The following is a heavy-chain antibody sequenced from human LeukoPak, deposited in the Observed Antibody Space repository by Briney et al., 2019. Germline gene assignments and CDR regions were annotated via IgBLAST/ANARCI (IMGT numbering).Heavy chain of an antibody. CDR3: ARDFVQSNDGR. Sequence: PGGSLRLSCAASGFTVSSNYMSWVRQAPGKGLEWVSYISSSSSTIYYADSVKGRFTISRDNAKNSPYLQMNSLRAEDTAVYYCARDFVQSNDGRWGQGTLVTVSS. CDR2: ISSSSSTI. V-gene: IGHV3-48*01. D-gene: IGHD2-8*01. J-gene: IGHJ4*02. CDR1: GFTVSSNY.